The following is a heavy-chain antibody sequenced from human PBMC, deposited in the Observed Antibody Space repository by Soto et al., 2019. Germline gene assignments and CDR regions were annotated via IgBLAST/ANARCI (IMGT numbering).Heavy chain of an antibody. Sequence: GGSLRLSCAASAFTFTRYSMNWDRQAPGKGLEWVSSLSSTTNYIYYGDSMKGRFTISRDNFRNTLHLQMNSLRAEDTAVYYCAKDGDSITRNKPLDYWGQGTLVTVSS. V-gene: IGHV3-21*04. D-gene: IGHD2-2*01. CDR3: AKDGDSITRNKPLDY. CDR2: LSSTTNYI. J-gene: IGHJ4*02. CDR1: AFTFTRYS.